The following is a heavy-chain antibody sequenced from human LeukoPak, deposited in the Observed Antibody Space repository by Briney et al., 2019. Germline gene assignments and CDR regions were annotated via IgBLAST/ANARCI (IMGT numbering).Heavy chain of an antibody. D-gene: IGHD6-13*01. Sequence: GRSLRLSCAASGFTFSSYAMHWVRQAPGKGLEWVAFIRYDGSNKYYADSVKGRFTISRDNSKDTLYLQMNSLRAEDTAVYYCAKVEYTTSWYGVGSLDYWGQGTLVTVSS. CDR3: AKVEYTTSWYGVGSLDY. CDR2: IRYDGSNK. V-gene: IGHV3-30*02. CDR1: GFTFSSYA. J-gene: IGHJ4*02.